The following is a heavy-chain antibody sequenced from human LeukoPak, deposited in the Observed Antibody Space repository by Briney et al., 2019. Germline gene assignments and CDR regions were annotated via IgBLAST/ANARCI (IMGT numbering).Heavy chain of an antibody. CDR2: IYYSGNT. D-gene: IGHD3-9*01. V-gene: IGHV4-59*01. J-gene: IGHJ4*02. CDR1: GGSISSYY. CDR3: ARSGALTGYLY. Sequence: PSETLSLTCTASGGSISSYYWSWIRQPPGKGLEWIGYIYYSGNTNYNPSLKSRVTISVDTSKNQFSLKLSSVTAADTAVYYCARSGALTGYLYWRQGTLVTVSS.